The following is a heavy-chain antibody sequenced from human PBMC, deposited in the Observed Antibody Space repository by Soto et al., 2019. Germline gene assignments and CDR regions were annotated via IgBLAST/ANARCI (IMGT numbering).Heavy chain of an antibody. J-gene: IGHJ2*01. CDR3: ARTLATVVTPGDFDL. CDR2: IYYSGST. D-gene: IGHD4-17*01. V-gene: IGHV4-30-4*01. CDR1: GGSISSGDYY. Sequence: QVQLQESGPGLVKPSQTLSLTCTVSGGSISSGDYYWSWIRQPPGKGLEWIGYIYYSGSTYYNPSLKSRVTISVDTSKNQFSLKLSSVTAADTAVYYCARTLATVVTPGDFDLWGRGTLVTVSS.